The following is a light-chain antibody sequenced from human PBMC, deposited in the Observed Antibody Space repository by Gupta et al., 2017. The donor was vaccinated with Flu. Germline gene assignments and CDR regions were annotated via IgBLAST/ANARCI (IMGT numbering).Light chain of an antibody. J-gene: IGKJ3*01. CDR1: QSVLYSSNNKNY. Sequence: DIVMTQSPDSLAVSLGERATLNCKSSQSVLYSSNNKNYLAWYQQKPGQPPKLLIYWASTRESGVPDRFSGSGSGTDFTLTISSLQAEDVAVYYCQQYYSTTFTFGPGTKVEIK. CDR3: QQYYSTTFT. CDR2: WAS. V-gene: IGKV4-1*01.